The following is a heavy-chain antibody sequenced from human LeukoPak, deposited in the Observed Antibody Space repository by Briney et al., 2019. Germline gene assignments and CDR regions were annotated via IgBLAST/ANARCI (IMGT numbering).Heavy chain of an antibody. J-gene: IGHJ4*02. D-gene: IGHD4-11*01. V-gene: IGHV3-7*03. CDR3: ASNYGG. Sequence: GGSLRLSCTASGFDFSNYWMYWVRQAPGKGLEWVANIKQDGSEKYYVDSVRGRFTISRDNAKNSLSLQMNSLRAEDTAVYYCASNYGGWGQGTLVTVSS. CDR1: GFDFSNYW. CDR2: IKQDGSEK.